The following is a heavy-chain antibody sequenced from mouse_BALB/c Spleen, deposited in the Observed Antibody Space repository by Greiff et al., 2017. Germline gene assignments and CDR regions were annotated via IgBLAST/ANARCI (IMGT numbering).Heavy chain of an antibody. D-gene: IGHD1-1*01. Sequence: QVQLQQPGAELVKPGASVKLSCKASGYTFTSYWMHWVKQRPGQGLEWIGEIDPSDSYTNYNQKFKGKATLTVDKSSSTAYMQLSSLTSEDSAVYYCASPRYYYGSSRGYYFDYWGQGTTLTVSS. CDR2: IDPSDSYT. CDR3: ASPRYYYGSSRGYYFDY. V-gene: IGHV1-69*02. CDR1: GYTFTSYW. J-gene: IGHJ2*01.